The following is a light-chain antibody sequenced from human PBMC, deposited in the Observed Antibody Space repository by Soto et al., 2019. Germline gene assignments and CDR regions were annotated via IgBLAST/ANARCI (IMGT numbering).Light chain of an antibody. V-gene: IGLV2-8*01. CDR1: SSDVGGYNY. CDR3: SSYAGSNNWV. CDR2: EVN. Sequence: QSALTQPPSASGSLGQSVTISCTGTSSDVGGYNYVSWYQQHPVKAPKVMIYEVNKRPSGVPDRFSGSKSGNTASLTVSGLQAEDEADYYCSSYAGSNNWVFGGGTKLTVL. J-gene: IGLJ3*02.